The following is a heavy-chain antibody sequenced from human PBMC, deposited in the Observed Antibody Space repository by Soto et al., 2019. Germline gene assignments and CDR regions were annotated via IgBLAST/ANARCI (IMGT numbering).Heavy chain of an antibody. J-gene: IGHJ5*02. V-gene: IGHV4-31*03. CDR1: GGSISSGGYY. CDR3: ARAGNYYDSSGYPFDP. D-gene: IGHD3-22*01. Sequence: TLSLTCTVSGGSISSGGYYWSWIRQHPGKGLEWIGYIYYSGSTYYNPSLKSRVTISVDTSKNQFSLKLSSVTAADTAVYYCARAGNYYDSSGYPFDPWGQGTLVTVSS. CDR2: IYYSGST.